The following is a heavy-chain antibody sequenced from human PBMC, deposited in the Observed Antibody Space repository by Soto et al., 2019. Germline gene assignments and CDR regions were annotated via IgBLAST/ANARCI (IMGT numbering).Heavy chain of an antibody. CDR3: AFHLLFGAEGSQQFYYGMDV. CDR1: GYSFTSYW. CDR2: IYPGDSDT. D-gene: IGHD3-3*01. J-gene: IGHJ6*02. V-gene: IGHV5-51*01. Sequence: PGESLKISCKGSGYSFTSYWIGWVRQMPGKGLEWMGIIYPGDSDTRYSPSFQGQVTISADKSISTAYLQWSSLKASDTAMYYFAFHLLFGAEGSQQFYYGMDVWGQGTTVTVSS.